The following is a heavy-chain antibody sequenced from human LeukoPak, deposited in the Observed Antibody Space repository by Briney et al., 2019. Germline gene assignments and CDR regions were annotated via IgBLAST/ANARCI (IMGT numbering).Heavy chain of an antibody. V-gene: IGHV3-7*01. CDR3: FSAPDY. CDR2: INKDGTEQ. Sequence: GGSLRLSCVVSGFIFSDYGMTWVRQTPGKGLEWVANINKDGTEQYYVDSVKGRFTISRDNARNSLYLQMNSLRAEDTAVHYCFSAPDYWGQGTLVTVSS. D-gene: IGHD4/OR15-4a*01. CDR1: GFIFSDYG. J-gene: IGHJ4*02.